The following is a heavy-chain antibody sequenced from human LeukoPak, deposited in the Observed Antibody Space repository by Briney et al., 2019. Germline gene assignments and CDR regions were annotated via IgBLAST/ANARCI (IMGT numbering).Heavy chain of an antibody. J-gene: IGHJ4*02. CDR3: ARGSSGTHIVVVVAATRGYFDY. CDR2: IFYSGST. CDR1: GGSITTGTYW. D-gene: IGHD2-15*01. V-gene: IGHV4-39*01. Sequence: PSETLSLTCSVSGGSITTGTYWWAWIRQPPGKGLECIGSIFYSGSTHYNPSLKSRVTISVDTSKNQFSLELASVTAADTAVYYCARGSSGTHIVVVVAATRGYFDYWGQGTLVTVSS.